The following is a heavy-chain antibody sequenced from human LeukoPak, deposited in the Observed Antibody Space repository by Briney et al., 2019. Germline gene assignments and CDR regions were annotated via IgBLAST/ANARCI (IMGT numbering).Heavy chain of an antibody. Sequence: GGSLRLSCAASGFTFSSYAMSWVRQAPGKGLEWVSAISASGGTIYYADSVKGRFTISRNNAKNSLYLQMNSLRDEDTAVYYCARFRGHIVVVPAAIGDYYYYGMDVWGQGTTVTVSS. J-gene: IGHJ6*02. CDR3: ARFRGHIVVVPAAIGDYYYYGMDV. D-gene: IGHD2-2*01. CDR1: GFTFSSYA. V-gene: IGHV3-23*01. CDR2: ISASGGTI.